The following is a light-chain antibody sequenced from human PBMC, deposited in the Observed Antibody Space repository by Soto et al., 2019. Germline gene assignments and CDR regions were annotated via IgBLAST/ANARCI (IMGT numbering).Light chain of an antibody. CDR1: QDISNY. V-gene: IGKV1-33*01. J-gene: IGKJ4*01. CDR3: QQYDSLPLI. CDR2: DAF. Sequence: DIQMTQSPSSLSASVGDRVTITCRASQDISNYLTWYQQKPGKAPQPLIYDAFNLEAGVPSRFSGSGSGTDFSFTISSLQPEDIATYYCQQYDSLPLIFGGGTKVEIK.